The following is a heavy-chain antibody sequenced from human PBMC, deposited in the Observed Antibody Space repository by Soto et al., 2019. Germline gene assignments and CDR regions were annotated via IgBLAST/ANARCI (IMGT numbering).Heavy chain of an antibody. J-gene: IGHJ5*02. CDR3: ARAAPAFDP. V-gene: IGHV3-33*01. CDR1: GFAFSSYG. Sequence: PGGSLRLSCAASGFAFSSYGMHWVRQAPGKGLEWVAVIWYDGSNKYYADSVKGRFTISRDNSKNTLYLQMNSLRAEDTAVYYCARAAPAFDPWGQGTLVTVSS. CDR2: IWYDGSNK. D-gene: IGHD2-2*01.